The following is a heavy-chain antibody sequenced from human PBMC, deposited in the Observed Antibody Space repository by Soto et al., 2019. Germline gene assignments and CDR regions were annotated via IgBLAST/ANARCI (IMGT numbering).Heavy chain of an antibody. D-gene: IGHD3-10*01. V-gene: IGHV4-39*01. CDR1: GGSVSSITYF. CDR2: IYYSVRT. CDR3: ARGCSYGSGSFDS. J-gene: IGHJ4*02. Sequence: QLQLQESGPGLAKPSETLSLICTVSGGSVSSITYFWGWIRQPPVKGLEWIGSIYYSVRTYYTPSLKSRVTISVYTYMHRFSLRLCSVTAAYTAVYYCARGCSYGSGSFDSWGQGTLVTVSS.